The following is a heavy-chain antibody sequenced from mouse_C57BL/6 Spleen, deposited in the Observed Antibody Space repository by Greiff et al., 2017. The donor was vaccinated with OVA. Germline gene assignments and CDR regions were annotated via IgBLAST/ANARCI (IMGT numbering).Heavy chain of an antibody. CDR2: ISYDGSN. Sequence: EVQLQQSGPGLVKPSQSLSLTCSVTGYSITSGYYWNWIRQFPGNKLEWMGYISYDGSNNYNPSLKNRISITRDTSKNQSFLKLNSVTTEDTATYYCAREKETGTSDYWGQGTTLTVSS. CDR3: AREKETGTSDY. D-gene: IGHD4-1*01. CDR1: GYSITSGYY. J-gene: IGHJ2*01. V-gene: IGHV3-6*01.